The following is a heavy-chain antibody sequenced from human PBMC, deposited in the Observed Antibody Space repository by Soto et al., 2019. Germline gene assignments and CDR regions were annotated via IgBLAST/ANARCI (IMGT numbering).Heavy chain of an antibody. CDR3: ARDYDFWSGYYPNLPVDV. CDR1: GFTFSSYW. J-gene: IGHJ6*04. CDR2: INSDGSST. D-gene: IGHD3-3*01. Sequence: PGGSLRLSCASSGFTFSSYWMHLVRQAPGKGLVWVSRINSDGSSTSYADAVKGRFTISRDNAKNTLYLQMNSLRAEDTAVYYCARDYDFWSGYYPNLPVDVWGKGTTVTVSS. V-gene: IGHV3-74*01.